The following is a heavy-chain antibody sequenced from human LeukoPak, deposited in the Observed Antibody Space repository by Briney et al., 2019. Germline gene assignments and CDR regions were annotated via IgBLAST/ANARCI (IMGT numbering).Heavy chain of an antibody. D-gene: IGHD6-19*01. CDR2: ISPYNGDT. CDR1: DYDXTSVG. V-gene: IGHV1-18*04. J-gene: IGHJ4*02. CDR3: ARAGSGSGWYFDY. Sequence: GASVKVSCKASDYDXTSVGITWVRQAPGQGLEWMGWISPYNGDTRYVQKLQGRVTMTTDTSTSTAYMELRSLRFDDTAVYYCARAGSGSGWYFDYWGQGTLVAVSS.